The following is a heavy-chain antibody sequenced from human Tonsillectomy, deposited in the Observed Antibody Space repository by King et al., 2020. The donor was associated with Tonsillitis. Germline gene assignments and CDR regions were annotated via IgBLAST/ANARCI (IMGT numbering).Heavy chain of an antibody. Sequence: QLVQSGGGVVQPGGSLRLSCAASGFTFSGYGMHWVRQAPGKGLEWVAFIRYDGTNKYYADSVKGRFTISRDNSKNTLYLQMNSLRAEDTAVYYCAKKQGSSWYYFDYWGQGTLVTVSS. V-gene: IGHV3-30*02. D-gene: IGHD6-13*01. CDR3: AKKQGSSWYYFDY. CDR1: GFTFSGYG. J-gene: IGHJ4*02. CDR2: IRYDGTNK.